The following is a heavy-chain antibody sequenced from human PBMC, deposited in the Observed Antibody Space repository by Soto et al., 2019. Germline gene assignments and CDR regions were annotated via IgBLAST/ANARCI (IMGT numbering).Heavy chain of an antibody. CDR1: GGSISSYY. CDR3: VRDPGYNWNYVSYYYYGMDV. Sequence: SETLSLTCTVSGGSISSYYWSWIRQPPGKGLEWIGYIYYSGSTNYNPSLKSRVTISVDTSKNQFSLKLSSVTAADTAVYYCVRDPGYNWNYVSYYYYGMDVWGQGTTVTVSS. J-gene: IGHJ6*02. D-gene: IGHD1-7*01. CDR2: IYYSGST. V-gene: IGHV4-59*01.